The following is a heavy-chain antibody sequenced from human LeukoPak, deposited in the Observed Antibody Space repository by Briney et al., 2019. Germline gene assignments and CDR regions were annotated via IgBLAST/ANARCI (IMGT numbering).Heavy chain of an antibody. J-gene: IGHJ4*02. CDR1: GGSISSSSYY. V-gene: IGHV4-39*07. CDR3: ARDQGDFDY. CDR2: IYHSGST. Sequence: SETLSLTCTVSGGSISSSSYYWGWIRQPPGKGLEWIGSIYHSGSTYYNPSLKSRVTISVERPKNQFSLKLSSVTAADTAVYYCARDQGDFDYWGQGTLVTVSS.